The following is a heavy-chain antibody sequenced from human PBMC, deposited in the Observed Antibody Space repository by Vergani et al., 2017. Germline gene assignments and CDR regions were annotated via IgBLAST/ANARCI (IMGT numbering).Heavy chain of an antibody. CDR3: ATICAATVVMCRDDY. D-gene: IGHD4-23*01. V-gene: IGHV1-69*02. Sequence: KFQGRVTITADKSTSTAYMELSSLRSEDTAVYYCATICAATVVMCRDDYWGQGTLVTVSS. J-gene: IGHJ4*02.